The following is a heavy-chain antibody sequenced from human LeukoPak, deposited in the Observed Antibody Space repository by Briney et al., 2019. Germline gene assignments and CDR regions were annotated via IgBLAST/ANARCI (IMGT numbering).Heavy chain of an antibody. J-gene: IGHJ6*03. D-gene: IGHD3-16*01. Sequence: SETLSLTCTVSGGSISSYYWSWIRQPPGKGLEWIGYIYYSGSTNYNPSLKSRVTISVDTSKNQFSLKLSSVTAADTAVYYCARDLTRHYDYVWGSPPDYYMDVWGKGTTVTVSS. CDR1: GGSISSYY. V-gene: IGHV4-59*01. CDR3: ARDLTRHYDYVWGSPPDYYMDV. CDR2: IYYSGST.